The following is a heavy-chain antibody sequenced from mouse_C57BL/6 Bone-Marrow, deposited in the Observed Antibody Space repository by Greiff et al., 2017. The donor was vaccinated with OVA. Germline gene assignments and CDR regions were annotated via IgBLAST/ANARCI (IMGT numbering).Heavy chain of an antibody. Sequence: VQLQQPGAELVKPGASVKLSCKASGYTFTSYWMHWVKQRPGQGLEWIGMIHPNSGSTNYNEKFKSKATLTVDKSSSTAYMQLSSLTSEDSAVYYCARRGITTVVARNYFDYWGKGTTLTVSS. D-gene: IGHD1-1*01. J-gene: IGHJ2*01. CDR2: IHPNSGST. CDR3: ARRGITTVVARNYFDY. CDR1: GYTFTSYW. V-gene: IGHV1-64*01.